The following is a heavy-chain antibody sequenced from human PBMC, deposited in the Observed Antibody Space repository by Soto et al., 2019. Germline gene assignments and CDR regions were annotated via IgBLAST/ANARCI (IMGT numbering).Heavy chain of an antibody. V-gene: IGHV4-59*01. D-gene: IGHD4-17*01. J-gene: IGHJ3*02. CDR3: AGRTMTTYGDVFDI. Sequence: QVQLQESGPGLVKPSETLSLTCSVSGGSISSYYWSWIRQPPGKGLEWFGYISYGGRTSYNPSLKSRVTISVDTSKNQFSLKLSSVTAADTAVYYCAGRTMTTYGDVFDIWGQGTMVTVSS. CDR1: GGSISSYY. CDR2: ISYGGRT.